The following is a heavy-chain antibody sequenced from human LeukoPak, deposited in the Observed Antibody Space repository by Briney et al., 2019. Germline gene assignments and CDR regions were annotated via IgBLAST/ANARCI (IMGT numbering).Heavy chain of an antibody. J-gene: IGHJ3*02. CDR2: FDPEDGET. D-gene: IGHD6-19*01. Sequence: ASVKVSCKVSGYSLTELSMHWVRQAPGKGLEWMGGFDPEDGETIYAQQFQGRVTMNEDTSTDTAYMELSSLRSEDTAVYYCATWGHPNSSGWYGDAFDIWGQGTMVTVSS. CDR3: ATWGHPNSSGWYGDAFDI. V-gene: IGHV1-24*01. CDR1: GYSLTELS.